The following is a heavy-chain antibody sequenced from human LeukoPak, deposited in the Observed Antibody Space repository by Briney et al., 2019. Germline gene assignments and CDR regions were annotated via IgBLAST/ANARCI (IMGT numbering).Heavy chain of an antibody. V-gene: IGHV4-39*07. CDR2: IYHSGST. J-gene: IGHJ5*02. CDR1: GSSISSSSYY. Sequence: PSETLSLTCTVSGSSISSSSYYWGWIRQPPGKGLEWNGYIYHSGSTYYNPSLKSRVTISVDRSKNQFSLKLSSVTAADTAVYYSARKKPYCSGGSCYYWFDPWGQGTLVTVSS. CDR3: ARKKPYCSGGSCYYWFDP. D-gene: IGHD2-15*01.